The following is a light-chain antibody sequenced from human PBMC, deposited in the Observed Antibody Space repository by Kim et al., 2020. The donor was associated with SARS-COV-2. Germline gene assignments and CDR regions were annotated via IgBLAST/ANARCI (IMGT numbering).Light chain of an antibody. Sequence: ASVGDTVTITCRAGEAIRNDLGWYQQKPGKAPKVLIAAASILQTGVPSRFSGSGSATDFTLTINSLQPEDFATYYCLQDYTYPWTFGQGTKVDIK. CDR2: AAS. CDR1: EAIRND. V-gene: IGKV1-6*01. CDR3: LQDYTYPWT. J-gene: IGKJ1*01.